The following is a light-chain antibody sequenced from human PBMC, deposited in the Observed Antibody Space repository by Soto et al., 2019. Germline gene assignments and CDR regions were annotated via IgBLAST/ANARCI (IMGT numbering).Light chain of an antibody. Sequence: EIQMTQSPSSLSASVGDRVTITCRAGQYIGRYLNWYQQKPGKAPKLLIYAASSLQSGVPSRFSGSGSGTDFTLTISCLQSEDFATYYCQQYYSYPLTFGGGTK. CDR2: AAS. J-gene: IGKJ4*01. V-gene: IGKV1-39*01. CDR3: QQYYSYPLT. CDR1: QYIGRY.